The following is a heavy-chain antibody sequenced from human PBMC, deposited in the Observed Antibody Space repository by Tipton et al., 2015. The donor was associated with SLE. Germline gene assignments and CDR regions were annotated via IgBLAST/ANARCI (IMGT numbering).Heavy chain of an antibody. Sequence: SLRLSCAASGFTFSSYAMHWVRQAPGKGLEWVAVISYDGSNKYYADSVKGRFTISRDNSKNTLYLQMNSLRAEDTAVYYCAREWARAYSSAFDYWGQGTLVTVSS. V-gene: IGHV3-30-3*01. J-gene: IGHJ4*02. CDR3: AREWARAYSSAFDY. CDR2: ISYDGSNK. D-gene: IGHD6-25*01. CDR1: GFTFSSYA.